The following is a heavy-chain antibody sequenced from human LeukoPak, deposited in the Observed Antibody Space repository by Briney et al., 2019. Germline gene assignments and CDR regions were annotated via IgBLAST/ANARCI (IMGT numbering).Heavy chain of an antibody. CDR3: ATETNGRHYDY. Sequence: PGGSLRLSCTASGLTFSTSGFNWVRQAPGEGLWWVSSICPTGFDRYNADSLKRRFTISKDNANNFLYLQMNSLRAEDTAVYYCATETNGRHYDYWGQGTLLTVSS. CDR1: GLTFSTSG. J-gene: IGHJ4*02. D-gene: IGHD1-14*01. CDR2: ICPTGFDR. V-gene: IGHV3-21*06.